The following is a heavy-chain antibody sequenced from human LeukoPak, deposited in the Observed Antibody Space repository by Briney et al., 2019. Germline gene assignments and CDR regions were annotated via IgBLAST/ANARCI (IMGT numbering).Heavy chain of an antibody. D-gene: IGHD3-10*01. CDR3: ARGGVLLWFGEPYDAFDI. J-gene: IGHJ3*02. V-gene: IGHV3-48*03. Sequence: GGSLRLSCAASGFTFSSYEMNWVRQAPGKGLEWVSYISSSGSTIYYADSVKGRFTISRDIAKNSLYLQMSSLRAEDTAVYYCARGGVLLWFGEPYDAFDIWGQGTMVTVSS. CDR1: GFTFSSYE. CDR2: ISSSGSTI.